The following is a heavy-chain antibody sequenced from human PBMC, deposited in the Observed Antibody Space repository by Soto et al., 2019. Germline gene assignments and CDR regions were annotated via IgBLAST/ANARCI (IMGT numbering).Heavy chain of an antibody. J-gene: IGHJ6*02. V-gene: IGHV3-30-3*01. D-gene: IGHD6-13*01. Sequence: QVQLVESGGGVVQPGRSLRLSCAASGFTFSSYALHWVRQPPVKGLQWVDVITYEGSNNYYAVSVKGRFTISRDNSKNTLYLQMNSLRAENTAVYYCARGGYSSSWDYYYGMDVWGQGTTVTVSS. CDR1: GFTFSSYA. CDR2: ITYEGSNN. CDR3: ARGGYSSSWDYYYGMDV.